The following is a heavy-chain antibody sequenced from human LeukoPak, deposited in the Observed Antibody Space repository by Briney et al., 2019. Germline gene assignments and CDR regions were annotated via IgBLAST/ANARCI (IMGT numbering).Heavy chain of an antibody. J-gene: IGHJ4*02. D-gene: IGHD4-17*01. CDR3: ARGVWDYGDHIDY. CDR1: GYTFTSYD. Sequence: ASVKVSCKASGYTFTSYDINWVRQATGQGLEWMGWMNPNSGNTGYAQKFQGRVTMTRNTSISTACMELSSLRSEDTAMYYCARGVWDYGDHIDYWGQGTLVTVSS. CDR2: MNPNSGNT. V-gene: IGHV1-8*01.